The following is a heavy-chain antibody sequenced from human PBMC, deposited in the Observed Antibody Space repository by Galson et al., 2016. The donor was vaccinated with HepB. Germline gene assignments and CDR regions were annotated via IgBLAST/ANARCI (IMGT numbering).Heavy chain of an antibody. D-gene: IGHD6-25*01. CDR1: GFTFGSHV. V-gene: IGHV3-64*01. J-gene: IGHJ4*02. CDR3: TREHLQRRTGLDL. Sequence: SLRLSCAASGFTFGSHVTHWVRQAPGKGLEYVSGISYNVWTTYYGNSVKGRFTISRDSSKDTLSLQLDSLRVEDTAVYYCTREHLQRRTGLDLWGRGTLVTVSA. CDR2: ISYNVWTT.